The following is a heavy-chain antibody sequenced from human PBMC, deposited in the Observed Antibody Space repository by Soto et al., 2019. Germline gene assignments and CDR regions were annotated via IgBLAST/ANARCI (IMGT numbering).Heavy chain of an antibody. CDR3: ARTLYSYGPRFDY. CDR2: IYYSGST. D-gene: IGHD5-18*01. CDR1: GGSISPYD. Sequence: SENLSLTCTVSGGSISPYDWSWFRLLPGKGLEWIGYIYYSGSTNYNPSLKSRVTISVDTSKNQFSLKLSSVTAADTAVYYCARTLYSYGPRFDYWGQGTLVTVS. V-gene: IGHV4-59*01. J-gene: IGHJ4*02.